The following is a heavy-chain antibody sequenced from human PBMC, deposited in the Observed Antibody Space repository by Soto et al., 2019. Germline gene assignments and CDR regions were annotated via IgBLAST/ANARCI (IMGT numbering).Heavy chain of an antibody. J-gene: IGHJ4*02. CDR3: ARARRDIVVVPAAAYYFDY. CDR2: INPSGGST. D-gene: IGHD2-2*01. CDR1: GYTFISYY. V-gene: IGHV1-46*01. Sequence: ASVKVSCKASGYTFISYYMHWVRQAPGQGLEWMGIINPSGGSTSYARKFQGRVTMTRDTSTSTAYMELSSLRSEDTAVYYCARARRDIVVVPAAAYYFDYWGQGTLVTVSS.